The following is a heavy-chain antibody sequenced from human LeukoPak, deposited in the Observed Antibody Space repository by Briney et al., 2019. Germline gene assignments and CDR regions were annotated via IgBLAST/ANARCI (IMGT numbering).Heavy chain of an antibody. CDR2: IYYRGNT. D-gene: IGHD4-23*01. CDR3: ARHGDGGPAEYFRH. V-gene: IGHV4-39*01. J-gene: IGHJ1*01. Sequence: SETLSLTCTVSGGSISSGIYYWAWIRQPPGKGLEWIGSIYYRGNTYYNPSLKSRVTLSVDTSKNQFSLNLSFVTAADTAVYYCARHGDGGPAEYFRHWGQGTLVTVSS. CDR1: GGSISSGIYY.